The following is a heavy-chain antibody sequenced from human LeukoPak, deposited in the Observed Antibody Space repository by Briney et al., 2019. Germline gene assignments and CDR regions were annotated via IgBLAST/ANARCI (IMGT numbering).Heavy chain of an antibody. V-gene: IGHV4-59*01. CDR2: IYYSGST. D-gene: IGHD4-23*01. J-gene: IGHJ4*02. CDR1: GGSISSYY. CDR3: ARVGGNVDY. Sequence: EPSETLSLTCTVSGGSISSYYWSWIRQPPGKGLEWIGYIYYSGSTNYNPSLKSRVTISVDTSKNQFSLKLSSVTAADTAVYYCARVGGNVDYCGQGTLVTVSS.